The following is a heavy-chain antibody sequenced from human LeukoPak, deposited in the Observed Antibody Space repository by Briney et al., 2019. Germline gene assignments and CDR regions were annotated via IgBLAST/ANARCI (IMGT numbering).Heavy chain of an antibody. D-gene: IGHD3-3*01. V-gene: IGHV1-18*01. Sequence: ASVKVSCKASGYTFTSYGISWARQAPGQGLEWMGWISAYNGNTNYAQKLQGRVTMTTDTSTSTAYMELRSLRSDDTAVYYCARDYDFWSGYYIHAFDIWGQGTMVAVSS. CDR2: ISAYNGNT. CDR1: GYTFTSYG. CDR3: ARDYDFWSGYYIHAFDI. J-gene: IGHJ3*02.